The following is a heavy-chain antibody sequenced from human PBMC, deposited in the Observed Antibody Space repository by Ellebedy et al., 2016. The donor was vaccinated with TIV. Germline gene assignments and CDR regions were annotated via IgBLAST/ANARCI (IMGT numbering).Heavy chain of an antibody. V-gene: IGHV3-7*01. Sequence: PGGSLRLSCAASGCTLSTYWMNWVRQAPGKGLEWVASMRQDGREEYFVDSVKGRFTISRDNTKNSLYLQMNSLRAEDTAVYFWARENGYYFDYWGQGTLVIVSS. CDR3: ARENGYYFDY. CDR2: MRQDGREE. CDR1: GCTLSTYW. J-gene: IGHJ4*02. D-gene: IGHD6-25*01.